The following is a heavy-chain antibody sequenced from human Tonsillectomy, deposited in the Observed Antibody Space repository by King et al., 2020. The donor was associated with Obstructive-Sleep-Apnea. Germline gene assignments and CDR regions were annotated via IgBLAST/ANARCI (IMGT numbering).Heavy chain of an antibody. CDR3: ARDGGQSTLVAPFDY. J-gene: IGHJ4*02. V-gene: IGHV4-39*07. CDR2: IYFSGST. D-gene: IGHD4/OR15-4a*01. CDR1: GGSISSSSYY. Sequence: QLQESGPGLVKPSETLSLTCTVSGGSISSSSYYWGWIRQPPGKGLEWMGGIYFSGSTYYNPSLKSRVTISLDTSKNQFSLMLSSVTAADTAVYYCARDGGQSTLVAPFDYWGQGTLVTVSS.